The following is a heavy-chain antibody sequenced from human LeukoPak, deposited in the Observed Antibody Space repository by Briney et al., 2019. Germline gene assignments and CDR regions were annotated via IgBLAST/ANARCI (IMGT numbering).Heavy chain of an antibody. D-gene: IGHD6-13*01. CDR2: IDTDGTTT. CDR3: AKDRVAAAGIFGY. Sequence: GGSLRLSCTTSEFTFGNYWMHWVRQVPGKGLVWVSRIDTDGTTTDYADSVKGRFTISRDNSKNTLYLQMNSLRAEDTAVYYCAKDRVAAAGIFGYWGQGTLVTVSS. J-gene: IGHJ4*02. V-gene: IGHV3-74*01. CDR1: EFTFGNYW.